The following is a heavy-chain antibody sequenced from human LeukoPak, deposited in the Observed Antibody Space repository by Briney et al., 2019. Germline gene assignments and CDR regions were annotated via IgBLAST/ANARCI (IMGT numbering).Heavy chain of an antibody. CDR3: ASEYRERTVTTRFDY. V-gene: IGHV4-59*11. D-gene: IGHD4-11*01. CDR1: GGSISSHY. CDR2: IYYSGST. Sequence: SETLSLTCTVSGGSISSHYWSWIRQPPGKGLEWIGYIYYSGSTNYNPSLKSRVTISVDTSKNQFSLKLSSVTAADTAVYYCASEYRERTVTTRFDYWGQGTLVTVSS. J-gene: IGHJ4*02.